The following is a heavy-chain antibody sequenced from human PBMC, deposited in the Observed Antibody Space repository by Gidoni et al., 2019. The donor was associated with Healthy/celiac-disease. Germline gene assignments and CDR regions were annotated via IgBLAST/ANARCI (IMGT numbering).Heavy chain of an antibody. J-gene: IGHJ4*02. V-gene: IGHV1-69*01. CDR1: GGTFSSYA. CDR3: ARGMMNYYDSSGYTYYFDY. D-gene: IGHD3-22*01. Sequence: EGKKPGSSVKVSCKASGGTFSSYAISWVRQAPGQGLEWMGGIIPIFGTANYAQKFQGRVTITADESTSTAYMELSSLRSEDTAVYYCARGMMNYYDSSGYTYYFDYWGQGTLVTVSS. CDR2: IIPIFGTA.